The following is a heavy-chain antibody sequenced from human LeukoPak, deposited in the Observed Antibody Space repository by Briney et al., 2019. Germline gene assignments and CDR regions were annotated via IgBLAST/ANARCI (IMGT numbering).Heavy chain of an antibody. CDR2: ISGSGGST. CDR3: AKDLGALTYGEGF. D-gene: IGHD3-16*01. Sequence: PGGSLRLSCAASGFTFSTYAMSWVRQAPGKGLEWVSAISGSGGSTYYADSVKGRFTISRDNSKNTLSLQMNSLRVEDTALYYCAKDLGALTYGEGFWGQGTLVTVSS. CDR1: GFTFSTYA. V-gene: IGHV3-23*01. J-gene: IGHJ4*02.